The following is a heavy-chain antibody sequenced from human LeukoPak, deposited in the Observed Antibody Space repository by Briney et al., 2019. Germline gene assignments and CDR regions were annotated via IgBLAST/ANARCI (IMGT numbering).Heavy chain of an antibody. V-gene: IGHV4-59*11. CDR1: GGSISSHY. Sequence: SETLSLTCTVSGGSISSHYWSWIRQPPGKGLEWIGYIHYSGSTNYNPSLKSRVTISVDTSKNQFSLKLSSVTAADTAVYYCARLYYDFWSGYSLLYFDYWGQGTLVTVSS. D-gene: IGHD3-3*01. J-gene: IGHJ4*02. CDR2: IHYSGST. CDR3: ARLYYDFWSGYSLLYFDY.